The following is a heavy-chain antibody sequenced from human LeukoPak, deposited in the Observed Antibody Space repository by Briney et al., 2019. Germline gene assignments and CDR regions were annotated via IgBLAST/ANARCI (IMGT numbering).Heavy chain of an antibody. J-gene: IGHJ4*02. D-gene: IGHD1-26*01. Sequence: LRLTIALHGFIDTTNYKTRVTPPPRKHLEWVSIIYPGGSTYYADSMKGRFTISRDNSRNTLYLQIHSLTAEDTAIYYCAKDAQWEMKDSWGQGALVTVSS. CDR1: GFIDTTNY. CDR2: IYPGGST. CDR3: AKDAQWEMKDS. V-gene: IGHV3-53*01.